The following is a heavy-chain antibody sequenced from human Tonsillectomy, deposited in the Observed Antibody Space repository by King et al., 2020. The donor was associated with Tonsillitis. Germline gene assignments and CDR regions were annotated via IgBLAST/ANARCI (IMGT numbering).Heavy chain of an antibody. Sequence: VQLVESGAEVKKPGESLKISCKGSGYIFTTYWVGWVRQMPGEGPEWMGIIYPGDSDTRYSPSFQGQVTISADKSISTAYLQWSSLKASDTAMYYCARLFSMIRGVITNFDSWGQGTLVTVSS. CDR1: GYIFTTYW. J-gene: IGHJ4*02. CDR2: IYPGDSDT. CDR3: ARLFSMIRGVITNFDS. V-gene: IGHV5-51*01. D-gene: IGHD3-10*01.